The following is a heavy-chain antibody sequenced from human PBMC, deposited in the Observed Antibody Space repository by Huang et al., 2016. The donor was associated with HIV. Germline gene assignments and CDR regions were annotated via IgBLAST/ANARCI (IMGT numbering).Heavy chain of an antibody. CDR2: ISGRGGNT. Sequence: EVQLLESGGGLVQPGGSLRLSCAASGFTFNSYAMSWVRQAPGKGLAWVSAISGRGGNTYYADSVKCGFTISRDNSKNTLFLQMSGLRAEDTAVYYCSRDDFWSGYSDYYGLDVWGQGTTVTVSS. V-gene: IGHV3-23*01. J-gene: IGHJ6*02. D-gene: IGHD3-3*01. CDR3: SRDDFWSGYSDYYGLDV. CDR1: GFTFNSYA.